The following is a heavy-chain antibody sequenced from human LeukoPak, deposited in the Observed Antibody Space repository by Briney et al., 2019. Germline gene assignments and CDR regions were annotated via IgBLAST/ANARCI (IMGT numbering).Heavy chain of an antibody. D-gene: IGHD7-27*01. CDR3: AKDINWGMSSAALDY. CDR2: ISWNSGII. J-gene: IGHJ4*02. CDR1: GFTFDDYA. Sequence: VQPGRSLRXSCAASGFTFDDYAMHWVRKAPGKGLEWVSGISWNSGIIGYADSVKGRFTISRDNAKNSLYLQMNSLRAEDMALYYCAKDINWGMSSAALDYWGQGTLVTVSS. V-gene: IGHV3-9*03.